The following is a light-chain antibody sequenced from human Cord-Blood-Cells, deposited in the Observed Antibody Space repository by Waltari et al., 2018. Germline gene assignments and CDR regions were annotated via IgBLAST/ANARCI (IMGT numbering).Light chain of an antibody. V-gene: IGKV3-15*01. CDR3: QQYNNWPYT. Sequence: EIVMTQSPATLSVSPGERATLSCRASQSVSSNLAWYQQKPGQAPRLLIYGASTRATGIPARFSGSGSGTEFTLTISSLQSEDFAVYDCQQYNNWPYTFGQGTNLEIK. CDR2: GAS. J-gene: IGKJ2*01. CDR1: QSVSSN.